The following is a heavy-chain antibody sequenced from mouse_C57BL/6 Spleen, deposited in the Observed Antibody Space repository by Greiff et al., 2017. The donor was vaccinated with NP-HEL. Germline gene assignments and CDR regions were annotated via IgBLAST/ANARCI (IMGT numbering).Heavy chain of an antibody. J-gene: IGHJ4*01. CDR2: IYPRSGNT. CDR3: ARWSTVVATGGAMDY. D-gene: IGHD1-1*01. V-gene: IGHV1-81*01. CDR1: GYTFTSYG. Sequence: VQRVESGAELARPGASVKLSCKASGYTFTSYGISWVKQRTGQGLEWIGEIYPRSGNTYYNEKFKGKATLTADKSSSTAYMELRSLTSEDSAVYFCARWSTVVATGGAMDYWGQGTSVTVSS.